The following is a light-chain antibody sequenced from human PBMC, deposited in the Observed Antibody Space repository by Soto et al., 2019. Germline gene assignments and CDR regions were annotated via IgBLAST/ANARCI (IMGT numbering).Light chain of an antibody. J-gene: IGKJ4*01. V-gene: IGKV1-27*01. CDR3: QKYNSAPL. CDR2: AAS. CDR1: QGISTY. Sequence: DIQMTQSPSSLSASVGDRVTITCRASQGISTYLAWYQQKPGKVPKLLIYAASTLQSGVPSRFSGSGSGTDFTLTISSLQPEDVATCYCQKYNSAPLFGGGTKVEIK.